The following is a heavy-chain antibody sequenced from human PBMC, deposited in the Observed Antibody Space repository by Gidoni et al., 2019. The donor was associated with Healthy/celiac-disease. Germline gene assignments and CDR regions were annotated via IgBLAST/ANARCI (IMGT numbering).Heavy chain of an antibody. J-gene: IGHJ6*02. CDR2: INAGNGNT. V-gene: IGHV1-3*01. Sequence: QVQLVQSGAEVKKPGASVKVSCKASGYTFTSYAMHWVRQAPGQRLEWMGWINAGNGNTKYSQKFQGRVTITRDTSASTAYMELSSLRSEDTAVYYCATTTVTKGSYYYGMDVWGQGTTVTVSS. CDR3: ATTTVTKGSYYYGMDV. D-gene: IGHD4-17*01. CDR1: GYTFTSYA.